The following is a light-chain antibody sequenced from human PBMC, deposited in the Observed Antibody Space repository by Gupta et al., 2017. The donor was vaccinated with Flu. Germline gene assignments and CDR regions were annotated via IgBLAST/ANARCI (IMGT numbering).Light chain of an antibody. CDR3: QQYNNWPPWT. CDR2: GAS. CDR1: QSVSSN. V-gene: IGKV3-15*01. J-gene: IGKJ1*01. Sequence: ERATVSCRASQSVSSNLAWYQQKPGQAPRLLIYGASTRATGIPVRFSGSGSGTEFTLTISSLQSEDFGLYYCQQYNNWPPWTFGQGTKVEIK.